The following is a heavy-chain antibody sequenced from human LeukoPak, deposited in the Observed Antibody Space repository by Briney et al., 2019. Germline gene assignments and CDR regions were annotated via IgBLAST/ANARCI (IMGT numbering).Heavy chain of an antibody. D-gene: IGHD2-21*01. CDR1: GFTFSTYG. CDR2: ISYDGSNE. CDR3: AKEFNRGLPDY. J-gene: IGHJ4*02. V-gene: IGHV3-30*18. Sequence: GGSLRLSCAASGFTFSTYGMHWVRQAPGRGLEWVAVISYDGSNEYYADSVKGRFTISRDNSKNTLYLQMSSLRAEDTAVYYCAKEFNRGLPDYWGQGTLVTVPS.